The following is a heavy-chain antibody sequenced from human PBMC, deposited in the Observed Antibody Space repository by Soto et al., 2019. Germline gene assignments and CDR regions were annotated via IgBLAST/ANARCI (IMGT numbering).Heavy chain of an antibody. D-gene: IGHD3-9*01. CDR2: INPSGGST. CDR1: GYTFTSYD. CDR3: ASISTPAAIFYFYGMDV. V-gene: IGHV1-46*01. Sequence: ASVKVSCKASGYTFTSYDMHWVRQAPGQGLEWMGIINPSGGSTNYAQKFQGRVTMTRDTSTSTVYMELSSLRSEDTAVYYCASISTPAAIFYFYGMDVWGQGTTVTVSS. J-gene: IGHJ6*02.